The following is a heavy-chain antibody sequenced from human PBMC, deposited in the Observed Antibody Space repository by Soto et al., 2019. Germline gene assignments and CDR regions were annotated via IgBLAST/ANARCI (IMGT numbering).Heavy chain of an antibody. CDR2: IGTAGDT. J-gene: IGHJ4*02. Sequence: PGGSLRLSCEASGFTFSCFDMHWVRQPTGKGREWVSTIGTAGDTNYAVSVKGRFTISRDNAKNSLSLQMNSLRAGDTAVYFCARGQEVGAHFFDSWGQGTQVTVSS. D-gene: IGHD2-15*01. V-gene: IGHV3-13*01. CDR1: GFTFSCFD. CDR3: ARGQEVGAHFFDS.